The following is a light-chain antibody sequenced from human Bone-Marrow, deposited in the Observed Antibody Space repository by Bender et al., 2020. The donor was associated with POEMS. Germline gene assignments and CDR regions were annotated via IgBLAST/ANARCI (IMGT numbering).Light chain of an antibody. CDR3: CSYAGSGAFWV. CDR1: SNDVGKYDL. J-gene: IGLJ3*02. Sequence: QSALTQPASVSGSPGQSITISCTGTSNDVGKYDLVSWYQQHPGKAPKLVIYDVSYRPSGVSDRFSGSKSGNTASLTISGLQPEDEAHYYCCSYAGSGAFWVFGGGTKVTVL. V-gene: IGLV2-23*02. CDR2: DVS.